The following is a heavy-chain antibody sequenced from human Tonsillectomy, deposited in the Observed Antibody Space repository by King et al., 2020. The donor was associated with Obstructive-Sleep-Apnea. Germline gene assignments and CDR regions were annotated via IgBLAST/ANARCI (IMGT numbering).Heavy chain of an antibody. CDR2: MNANRGNT. Sequence: VQLVESGAEVKKPGASVKVSCKASGYTFTSYDINWVRQATGQGLEWMGWMNANRGNTGDAQKFQDRVSMTRNMSISTAYMELSSLRSEDTAVYYCARAQTGGYEGDYWGQGTLVTVSS. CDR3: ARAQTGGYEGDY. D-gene: IGHD5-12*01. V-gene: IGHV1-8*01. CDR1: GYTFTSYD. J-gene: IGHJ4*02.